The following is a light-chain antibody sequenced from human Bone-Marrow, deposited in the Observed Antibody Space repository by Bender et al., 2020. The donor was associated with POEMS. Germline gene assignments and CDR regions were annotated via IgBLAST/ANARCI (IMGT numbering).Light chain of an antibody. V-gene: IGLV2-14*03. CDR3: ISYTSSSTLV. CDR1: SSDVGGYDY. J-gene: IGLJ3*02. CDR2: DVS. Sequence: QSALTQPASVSGSPGQSITISCTGTSSDVGGYDYVSWYQQHPDKAPKLIIYDVSSRPSGVSNRFSGSKSGNAASLTISGLQAEDEADYFCISYTSSSTLVFGGGTKLTVL.